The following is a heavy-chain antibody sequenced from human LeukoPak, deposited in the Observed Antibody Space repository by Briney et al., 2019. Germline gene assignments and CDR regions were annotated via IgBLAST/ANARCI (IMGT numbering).Heavy chain of an antibody. J-gene: IGHJ4*02. V-gene: IGHV7-4-1*02. CDR3: ARSNNDGDYLGVGFDY. D-gene: IGHD4-17*01. CDR1: GYTFSSYA. CDR2: INTNTGNP. Sequence: ASVKVSCKASGYTFSSYAMNWVRQAPGQGLEWMGWINTNTGNPTYAQGFTGRFVFSLDTSVSTAYLQISSLQAEDTAVYFCARSNNDGDYLGVGFDYWGQGTLVTVSS.